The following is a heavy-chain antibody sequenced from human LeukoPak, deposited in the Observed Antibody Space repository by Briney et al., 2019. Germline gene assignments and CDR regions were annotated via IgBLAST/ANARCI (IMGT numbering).Heavy chain of an antibody. Sequence: PGGSLRLSCAASGFTFSSYEMNWVRQAPGKGLEWVANIKQDGREKDYVDSVKGRFTISRDNAKNSLYLQMNSLRAEDTAVYFCARGGAYYYDSSAYYSHVGAFDYWGQGTLVTVSS. D-gene: IGHD3-22*01. CDR2: IKQDGREK. V-gene: IGHV3-7*01. J-gene: IGHJ4*02. CDR1: GFTFSSYE. CDR3: ARGGAYYYDSSAYYSHVGAFDY.